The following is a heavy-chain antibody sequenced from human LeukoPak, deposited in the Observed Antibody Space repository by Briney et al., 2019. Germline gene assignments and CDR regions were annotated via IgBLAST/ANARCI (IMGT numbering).Heavy chain of an antibody. J-gene: IGHJ4*02. CDR3: ARAPVGITIFGVVIMYYFDY. V-gene: IGHV1-8*01. CDR2: MNPNSGNT. D-gene: IGHD3-3*01. Sequence: ASVKVSCKASGYTFTSYDINWVRQATGQGLEWMGWMNPNSGNTGYAQKFQGRVTMTRNTSISTAYKELSSLRSEDTAVYYCARAPVGITIFGVVIMYYFDYWGQGTLVTVSS. CDR1: GYTFTSYD.